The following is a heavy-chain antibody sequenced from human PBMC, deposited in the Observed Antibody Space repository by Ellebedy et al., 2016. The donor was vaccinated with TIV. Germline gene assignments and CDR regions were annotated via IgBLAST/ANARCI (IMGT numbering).Heavy chain of an antibody. D-gene: IGHD2-2*01. CDR1: GFTFDDYT. J-gene: IGHJ6*02. Sequence: GESLKISXAASGFTFDDYTMHWVRQAPGKGLEWVSLISWDGGSTYYADSVKGRFTISRDNSKNSLYLQMNSLRTEDTALYYCAKGAWEYCSTSSCYASDFYGMDVWGQGTTVTVSS. CDR3: AKGAWEYCSTSSCYASDFYGMDV. V-gene: IGHV3-43*01. CDR2: ISWDGGST.